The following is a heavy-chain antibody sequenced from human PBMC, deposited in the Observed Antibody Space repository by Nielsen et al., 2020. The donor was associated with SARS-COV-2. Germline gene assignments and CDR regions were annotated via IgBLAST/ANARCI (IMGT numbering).Heavy chain of an antibody. V-gene: IGHV3-73*01. CDR1: GFTFSGSA. CDR2: IRSKANSYAT. CDR3: TTPARVITY. J-gene: IGHJ4*02. D-gene: IGHD3-22*01. Sequence: GESLKISCAASGFTFSGSAMHWVRQASGKGLEWVGRIRSKANSYATAYAASVKGRFTISRDDSKNTAYLQMNSLKTEDTAVYYCTTPARVITYWGQGTLVTVSS.